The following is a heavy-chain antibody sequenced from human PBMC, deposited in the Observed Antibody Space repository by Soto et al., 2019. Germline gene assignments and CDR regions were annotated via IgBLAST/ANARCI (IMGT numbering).Heavy chain of an antibody. J-gene: IGHJ6*04. CDR1: GYSFTSYW. CDR2: IYPGDSDT. Sequence: GESLKISCKGSGYSFTSYWIGWVRQMPGKGLEWMGIIYPGDSDTRYSPSFQGQVTISADKSISTAYLQWSSLKASDTDMYYCARLLPDPYYYYGMDVWGKGTTVTVSS. V-gene: IGHV5-51*01. D-gene: IGHD2-15*01. CDR3: ARLLPDPYYYYGMDV.